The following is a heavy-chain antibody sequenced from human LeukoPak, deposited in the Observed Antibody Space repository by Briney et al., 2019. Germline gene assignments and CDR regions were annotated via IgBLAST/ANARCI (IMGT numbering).Heavy chain of an antibody. CDR2: ISGSGGST. Sequence: GGSLRLSCAASGFTFSSYAMSWVRQAPGKGLEWVSAISGSGGSTYYADSVKGRFTISRDNSKNTLYLQMNSLRAEDTAVYYCATRLRYFDWLFHDAFDIWGQGTMVTVSS. CDR3: ATRLRYFDWLFHDAFDI. V-gene: IGHV3-23*01. CDR1: GFTFSSYA. J-gene: IGHJ3*02. D-gene: IGHD3-9*01.